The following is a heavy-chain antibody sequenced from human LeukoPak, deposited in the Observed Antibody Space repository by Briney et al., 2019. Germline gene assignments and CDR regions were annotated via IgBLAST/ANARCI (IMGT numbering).Heavy chain of an antibody. D-gene: IGHD2-2*01. CDR3: ARDEVRYCSSTSCPNVDY. CDR1: GFTFSSYA. V-gene: IGHV3-30-3*01. Sequence: GGSLRLSCAASGFTFSSYAMNWVRQAPGKGLEWVAVISYDGSNKYYADSVKGRFTISRDNSKNTLYLQMNSLRAEDTAVYYCARDEVRYCSSTSCPNVDYWGQGTLVTVSS. CDR2: ISYDGSNK. J-gene: IGHJ4*02.